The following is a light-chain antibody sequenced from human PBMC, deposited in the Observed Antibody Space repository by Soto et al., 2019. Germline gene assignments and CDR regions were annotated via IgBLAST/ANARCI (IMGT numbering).Light chain of an antibody. V-gene: IGLV2-14*01. CDR3: SSYTSSSAPYV. CDR2: EVS. CDR1: SSDVGGYNY. Sequence: QSALTQPASVSGSPGQSITISCTGTSSDVGGYNYVSWYQQHPRKAPKLMMYEVSNRPSGVSNRFSGAKSCNTASLTISGLQAEDEADYYCSSYTSSSAPYVFGTGTKLTVL. J-gene: IGLJ1*01.